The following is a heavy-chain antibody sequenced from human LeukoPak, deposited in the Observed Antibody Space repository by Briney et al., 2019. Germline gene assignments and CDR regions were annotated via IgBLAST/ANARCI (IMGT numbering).Heavy chain of an antibody. CDR2: INHSGST. J-gene: IGHJ5*02. CDR3: ARGWRYYGSGSYCWFDP. Sequence: SETLSLTCAVYGGSFSGYYWSWICQPPGKGLEWIGEINHSGSTNYNPSLKSRVTISVDTSKNQFSLKLSSVTAADTAVYYCARGWRYYGSGSYCWFDPWGQGTLVTVSS. V-gene: IGHV4-34*01. D-gene: IGHD3-10*01. CDR1: GGSFSGYY.